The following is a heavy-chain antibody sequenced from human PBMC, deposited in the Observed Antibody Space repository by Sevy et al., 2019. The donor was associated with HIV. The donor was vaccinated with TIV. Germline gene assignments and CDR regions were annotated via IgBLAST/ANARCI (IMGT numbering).Heavy chain of an antibody. Sequence: GGSLRLSCAASGFTFSSYAMSWVRQAPGKGLEWVSAISGSGGSTYYADSVKGRFTISRDNSKNTLYLQMNSLRAEDTAVYYGAKTNVDIVVVVAATHDYYYGMDVWGQGTTVTVSS. CDR3: AKTNVDIVVVVAATHDYYYGMDV. J-gene: IGHJ6*02. CDR1: GFTFSSYA. D-gene: IGHD2-15*01. CDR2: ISGSGGST. V-gene: IGHV3-23*01.